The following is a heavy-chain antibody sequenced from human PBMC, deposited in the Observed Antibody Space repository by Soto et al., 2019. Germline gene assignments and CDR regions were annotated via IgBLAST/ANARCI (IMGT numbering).Heavy chain of an antibody. Sequence: SETLSLTCTVSGGSISSYYWSWIRQPPGKGLEWIGYIYYSGSTNYNPSLKSRVTISVDTSKNQFSLKLSSVTAADTAVYYCARRYGGGFDFWGQGTLVTVSS. CDR1: GGSISSYY. J-gene: IGHJ4*02. CDR3: ARRYGGGFDF. V-gene: IGHV4-59*08. CDR2: IYYSGST. D-gene: IGHD3-10*01.